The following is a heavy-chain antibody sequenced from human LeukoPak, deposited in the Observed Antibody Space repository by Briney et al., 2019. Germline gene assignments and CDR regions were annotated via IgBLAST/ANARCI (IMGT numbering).Heavy chain of an antibody. D-gene: IGHD3-22*01. Sequence: PSETLSLTCTVSGGSISSSSYYWGWIRQPPGKGPEWIGSIYYSGSTYYNPSLKSRVTISVDTSKNQFSLKLSSVTAADTAVYYCANRNYYDSSGYYRFDYWGQGTLVTVSS. CDR2: IYYSGST. CDR3: ANRNYYDSSGYYRFDY. CDR1: GGSISSSSYY. J-gene: IGHJ4*02. V-gene: IGHV4-39*07.